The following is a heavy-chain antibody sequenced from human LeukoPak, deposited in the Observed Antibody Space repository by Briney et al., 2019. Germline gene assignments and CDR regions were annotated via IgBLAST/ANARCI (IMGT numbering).Heavy chain of an antibody. Sequence: ASVKVSCKTSGYTFTDYYMYWVRQAPGQGLEWMGWVIPNSGATRYAQKFQGRVTMTRDTSITTAYMELSRLTSDDTAVYYCARDHDYGDYDAPGVFDIWGQGTMVTVSA. J-gene: IGHJ3*02. CDR2: VIPNSGAT. CDR3: ARDHDYGDYDAPGVFDI. V-gene: IGHV1-2*02. D-gene: IGHD4-17*01. CDR1: GYTFTDYY.